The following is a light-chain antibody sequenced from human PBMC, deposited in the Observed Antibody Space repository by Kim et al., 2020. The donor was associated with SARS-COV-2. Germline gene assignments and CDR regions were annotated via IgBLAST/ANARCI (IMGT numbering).Light chain of an antibody. CDR2: GAS. Sequence: EIVMTQSPATLSVSPGERATLSCRASQSVRSNLAWYQQKPSQAPRLLIYGASTRATGIPARFSGSGSGTEFTLTISSLQSEDFAVYYCQQYNNWWSFGQGTKVDIK. J-gene: IGKJ1*01. CDR3: QQYNNWWS. V-gene: IGKV3-15*01. CDR1: QSVRSN.